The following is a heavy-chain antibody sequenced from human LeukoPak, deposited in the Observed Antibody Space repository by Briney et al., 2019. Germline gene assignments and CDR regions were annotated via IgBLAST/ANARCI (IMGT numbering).Heavy chain of an antibody. Sequence: SETLSLTCTVSGYSISSGYYWGWIRQPPGKGLEWIGSIYHSGSTYYNPSLKSRVTISVDTSKNQFSLKLSSVTAADTAVYYCARSSSSWYTGIWGQGAMVTVSS. J-gene: IGHJ3*02. CDR2: IYHSGST. D-gene: IGHD6-13*01. V-gene: IGHV4-38-2*02. CDR1: GYSISSGYY. CDR3: ARSSSSWYTGI.